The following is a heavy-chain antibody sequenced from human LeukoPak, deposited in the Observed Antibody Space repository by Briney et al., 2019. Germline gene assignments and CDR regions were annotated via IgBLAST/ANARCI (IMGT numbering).Heavy chain of an antibody. CDR2: ISYDGKNK. J-gene: IGHJ2*01. V-gene: IGHV3-30*18. D-gene: IGHD6-19*01. Sequence: KSGGSLRPSCAASGFIFSGYAMHWVRQSPGEGLEWVALISYDGKNKYYGDSVKGRFTISRDNSKNTLYLQMNNLRVDDTAAYYCAKDPSGSGWYLDLWGRGTLVTVSP. CDR1: GFIFSGYA. CDR3: AKDPSGSGWYLDL.